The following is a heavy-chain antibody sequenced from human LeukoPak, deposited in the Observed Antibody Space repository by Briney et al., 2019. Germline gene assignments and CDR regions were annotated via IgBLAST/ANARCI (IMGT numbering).Heavy chain of an antibody. Sequence: GGSLRLSCAASGFTFRSFGMHFVRQAPGKGLEWVALIRFDGSNQYYTDSVKGRFTISRDNSNNTLSLQMNNLRGDDTAVYLCAKGYGESHFDSWGQGTLVTVSS. D-gene: IGHD5-18*01. CDR2: IRFDGSNQ. CDR3: AKGYGESHFDS. J-gene: IGHJ4*02. V-gene: IGHV3-30*02. CDR1: GFTFRSFG.